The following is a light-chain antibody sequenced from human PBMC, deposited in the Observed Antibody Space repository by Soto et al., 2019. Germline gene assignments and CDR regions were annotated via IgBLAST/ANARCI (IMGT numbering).Light chain of an antibody. V-gene: IGLV2-14*01. CDR3: NSYTTSNTRQIV. CDR1: SSDVGGYNY. J-gene: IGLJ1*01. Sequence: QSVLTQPASVSGSPGQSITISCTGTSSDVGGYNYVSWYQQHPGKAPKFMIYDVSNRPSAVSTRFSGSKSGNTASLTISGLQAEDEADYYCNSYTTSNTRQIVFGTGTKLTVL. CDR2: DVS.